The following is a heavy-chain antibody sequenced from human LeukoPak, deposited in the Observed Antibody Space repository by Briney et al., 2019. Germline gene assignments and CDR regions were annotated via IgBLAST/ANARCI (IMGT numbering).Heavy chain of an antibody. J-gene: IGHJ4*02. CDR3: AREGNLIAARAFDY. Sequence: SETLSLTCAVYGGSFSDYYWSWIRQPPGKGLEWIGEIYHSGSTNYNPSLKSRVIISVDKSKNQFSLKLSSVTAADTAVYYCAREGNLIAARAFDYWGQGALVTVSS. CDR1: GGSFSDYY. D-gene: IGHD6-6*01. V-gene: IGHV4-34*01. CDR2: IYHSGST.